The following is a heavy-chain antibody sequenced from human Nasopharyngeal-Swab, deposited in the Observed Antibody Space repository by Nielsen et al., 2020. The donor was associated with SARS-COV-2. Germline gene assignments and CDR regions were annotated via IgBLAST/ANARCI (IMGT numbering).Heavy chain of an antibody. CDR3: ARDTCSGGSCYTDY. CDR2: ISSSGSTI. J-gene: IGHJ4*02. CDR1: GFTFSSYE. D-gene: IGHD2-15*01. Sequence: GESLKISCAASGFTFSSYEMSWVRQAPGKGLEWVSYISSSGSTIYYADSVKGRFTISRDNAKNSPYLQMNSLRAEDTAVYYCARDTCSGGSCYTDYWGQGTLVTVSS. V-gene: IGHV3-48*03.